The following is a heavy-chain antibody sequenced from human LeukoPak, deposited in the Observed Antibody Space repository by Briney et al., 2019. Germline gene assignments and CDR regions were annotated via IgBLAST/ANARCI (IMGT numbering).Heavy chain of an antibody. CDR1: GGTFSSYA. CDR3: ARVTDSSGWIDY. V-gene: IGHV1-69*04. Sequence: SVKVSCKASGGTFSSYAISWVRQAPGQGLEWMGRIILILGIANYAQKFQGRVTITADKSTSTAYMELSSLRSEDTAVYYCARVTDSSGWIDYWGQGTLVTVSS. CDR2: IILILGIA. J-gene: IGHJ4*02. D-gene: IGHD6-19*01.